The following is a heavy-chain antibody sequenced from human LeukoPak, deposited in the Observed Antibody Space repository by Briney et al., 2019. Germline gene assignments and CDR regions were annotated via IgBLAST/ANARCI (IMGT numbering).Heavy chain of an antibody. J-gene: IGHJ4*02. CDR2: IYYSGST. Sequence: PSETLSLTCTVSGGSISSGNYYWGWIRQPPGKGLEWLGNIYYSGSTYYSPSLKSRVTISVDTSKNQFSLNLISVTAADTAVYYCARLDCSPGSCYFDYWGQGTLVTVSS. D-gene: IGHD2-15*01. V-gene: IGHV4-39*01. CDR3: ARLDCSPGSCYFDY. CDR1: GGSISSGNYY.